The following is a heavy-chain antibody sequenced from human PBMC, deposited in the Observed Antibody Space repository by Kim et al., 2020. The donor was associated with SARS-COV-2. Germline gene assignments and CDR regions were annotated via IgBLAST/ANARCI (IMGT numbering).Heavy chain of an antibody. D-gene: IGHD2-2*01. CDR1: GFTFSSYS. V-gene: IGHV3-21*01. Sequence: GGSLRLSCAASGFTFSSYSMNWVRQAPGKGLEWVSSISSSSSYIYYADSVKGRFTISRDNAKNSLYLQMNSLRAEDTAVYYCARVAPTGVPAAPDAFDIWGQGTMVTVSS. CDR3: ARVAPTGVPAAPDAFDI. J-gene: IGHJ3*02. CDR2: ISSSSSYI.